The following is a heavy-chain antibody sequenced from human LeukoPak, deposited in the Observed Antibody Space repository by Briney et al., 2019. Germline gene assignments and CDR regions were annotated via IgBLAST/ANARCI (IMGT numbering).Heavy chain of an antibody. CDR2: IYSSGST. CDR3: ARTTAGSHDSFYI. Sequence: SETLSLTCTVSGGSISSYYWNWIRQPAGKGLEWIGRIYSSGSTNYNPSLKSRVTMSVDTSKSQFSLKLSSVTAADTAPYYCARTTAGSHDSFYIWGQGTKVTVSS. J-gene: IGHJ3*02. D-gene: IGHD4-17*01. V-gene: IGHV4-4*07. CDR1: GGSISSYY.